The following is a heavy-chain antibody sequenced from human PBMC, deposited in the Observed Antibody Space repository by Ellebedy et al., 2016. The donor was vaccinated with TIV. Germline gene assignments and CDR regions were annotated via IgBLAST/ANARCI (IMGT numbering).Heavy chain of an antibody. CDR2: FNHGGVT. Sequence: MPSETLSLTCSVYGGSFSAYYWSWIRQSPEKRLEWIGEFNHGGVTSYNPSLKSRVTVSVDTSKNQFSLRLTSVTAADTAVYYCAKRKGIQFEYAMDVWGQGTTVTVSS. J-gene: IGHJ6*02. D-gene: IGHD5-18*01. V-gene: IGHV4-34*01. CDR3: AKRKGIQFEYAMDV. CDR1: GGSFSAYY.